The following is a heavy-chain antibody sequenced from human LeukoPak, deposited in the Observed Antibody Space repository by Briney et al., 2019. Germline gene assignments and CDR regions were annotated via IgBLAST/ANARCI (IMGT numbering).Heavy chain of an antibody. J-gene: IGHJ6*03. Sequence: SDTLSLTCAVYGVSFSGYYWSWIRQPPGKGLEWIGGINHSRSTNYNPSLKSRVTISVDTYKNQFPLKLSYVTAADTAVYYCERATSIAARPGYYYYMDVWGKGTTVTVSS. CDR2: INHSRST. CDR3: ERATSIAARPGYYYYMDV. CDR1: GVSFSGYY. D-gene: IGHD6-6*01. V-gene: IGHV4-34*01.